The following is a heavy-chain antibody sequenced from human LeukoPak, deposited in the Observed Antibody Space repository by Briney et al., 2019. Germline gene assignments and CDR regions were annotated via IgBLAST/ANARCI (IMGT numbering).Heavy chain of an antibody. D-gene: IGHD3-22*01. CDR3: AKGPTYYYDSSGYYLDY. CDR1: GFTFSSYA. Sequence: GGSLRLSCAASGFTFSSYAMSWVRQAPGKGLEWVSAISGSGGGTYYADSVKGRFTISRDNSKNTLYLQMNSLRAEDTAVYYCAKGPTYYYDSSGYYLDYWGQGTLVTVSS. J-gene: IGHJ4*02. V-gene: IGHV3-23*01. CDR2: ISGSGGGT.